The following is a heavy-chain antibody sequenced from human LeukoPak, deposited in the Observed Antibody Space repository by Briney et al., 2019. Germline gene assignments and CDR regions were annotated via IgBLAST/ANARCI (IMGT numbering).Heavy chain of an antibody. D-gene: IGHD1-26*01. CDR1: GFTVSSNY. CDR3: ARDSEHNAVDY. CDR2: IYSGGST. V-gene: IGHV3-66*01. J-gene: IGHJ4*02. Sequence: VQLGGSLRLSCAASGFTVSSNYMSWVRQAPGKGLEWVSVIYSGGSTYYADSVKGRFTISRDNSKNTLYLQMNSLRAEDTAVYYCARDSEHNAVDYWGQGTLVTVSS.